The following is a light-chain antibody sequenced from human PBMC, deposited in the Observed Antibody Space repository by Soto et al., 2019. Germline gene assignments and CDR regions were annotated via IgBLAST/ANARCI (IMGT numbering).Light chain of an antibody. Sequence: QSVLTQPPSVSDAPRQRVTISCSGNSSNIGNNGVNWYQQVPGEAPKLLIYYDVLLPSGVSDRFSASKSGTSASLAISGLQSEDEAEYYCAAWDDSLNGTVFGGGTKRTVL. V-gene: IGLV1-36*01. CDR3: AAWDDSLNGTV. CDR2: YDV. CDR1: SSNIGNNG. J-gene: IGLJ3*02.